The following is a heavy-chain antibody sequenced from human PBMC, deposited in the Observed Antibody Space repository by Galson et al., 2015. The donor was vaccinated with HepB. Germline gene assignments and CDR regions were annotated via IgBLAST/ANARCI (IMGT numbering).Heavy chain of an antibody. Sequence: SVKVSCKASGYTFTSYYMHWVRQAPGQGLEWKGIINPSGGSTSYAQKFQGRVAMTRDTSTSTVYMELSSLRSEDTAVYYCAREQQLVQGRYYYYYYGMDVWCQGTTGTVSS. J-gene: IGHJ6*02. CDR2: INPSGGST. CDR3: AREQQLVQGRYYYYYYGMDV. CDR1: GYTFTSYY. V-gene: IGHV1-46*01. D-gene: IGHD6-13*01.